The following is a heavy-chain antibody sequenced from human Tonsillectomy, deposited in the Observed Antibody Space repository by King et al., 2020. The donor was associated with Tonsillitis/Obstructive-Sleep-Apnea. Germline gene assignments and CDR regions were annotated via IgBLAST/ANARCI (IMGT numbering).Heavy chain of an antibody. CDR2: ISGSGGST. CDR3: AKDLKVTIRDYYYYMDV. J-gene: IGHJ6*03. D-gene: IGHD4-17*01. V-gene: IGHV3-23*04. Sequence: VQLVESGGGLVQPGGSLRLSCAASGFTFSSYAMSWVRQAPGQGLEWVSAISGSGGSTYYADSVNGRFTISRDNSKNTPYLQMNSLRAEDTAVYYCAKDLKVTIRDYYYYMDVWGKGTTVTVSS. CDR1: GFTFSSYA.